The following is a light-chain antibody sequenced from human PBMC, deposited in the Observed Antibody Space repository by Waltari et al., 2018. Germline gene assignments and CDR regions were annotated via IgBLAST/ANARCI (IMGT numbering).Light chain of an antibody. CDR3: CSYAGESLWV. V-gene: IGLV2-23*02. J-gene: IGLJ3*02. Sequence: QSALTQPASVSASPGQSITISCKGTSSDIGSYNLVSWYQQHPGKAPKVMIYDVTKRPSGVSNRFSGSKSGYTASLTVSGLQAEDESDYYCCSYAGESLWVFGGGTKLTVL. CDR2: DVT. CDR1: SSDIGSYNL.